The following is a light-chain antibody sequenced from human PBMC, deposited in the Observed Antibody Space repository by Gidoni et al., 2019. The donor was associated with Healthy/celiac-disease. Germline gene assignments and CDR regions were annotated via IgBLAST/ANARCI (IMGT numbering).Light chain of an antibody. V-gene: IGLV2-14*01. Sequence: QSALTQPASVSVSPGQSITISCTGTSSDVGGYNYVSWYQQHPGTAPQLMIYEVSNRPSGVSNRFSGSKSGNTASLTISGLQAEDEADYYCSSYTSSSTLVFGGGTKLTVL. CDR2: EVS. CDR3: SSYTSSSTLV. J-gene: IGLJ2*01. CDR1: SSDVGGYNY.